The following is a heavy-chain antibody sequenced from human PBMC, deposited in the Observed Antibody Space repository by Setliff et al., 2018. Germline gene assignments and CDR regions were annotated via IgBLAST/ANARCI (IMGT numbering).Heavy chain of an antibody. J-gene: IGHJ4*02. CDR1: GDSISNVNGFY. D-gene: IGHD3-16*01. V-gene: IGHV4-31*03. Sequence: ASETLSLTCTVSGDSISNVNGFYWTWIRQHPGKGLEWIGHIYYSGTTYYNPSLKSRVSMSVDTSKNHFSLKLTSVTATDTAVYYCARDRFDSAIDYWGQGTLVTVSS. CDR3: ARDRFDSAIDY. CDR2: IYYSGTT.